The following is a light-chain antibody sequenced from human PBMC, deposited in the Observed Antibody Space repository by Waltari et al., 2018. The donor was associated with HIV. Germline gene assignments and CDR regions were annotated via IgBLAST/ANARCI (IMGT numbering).Light chain of an antibody. V-gene: IGKV3-15*01. J-gene: IGKJ3*01. CDR1: QNVSTN. Sequence: ETVITQSPGALSVSPGERVNLSCRASQNVSTNLAWYQQKPGQPPRLLIYGASARATDGPARFSGSGSGTEFNLSIAALRSEDLAVYFCQQYNSWPLTFGPGSKVNIK. CDR3: QQYNSWPLT. CDR2: GAS.